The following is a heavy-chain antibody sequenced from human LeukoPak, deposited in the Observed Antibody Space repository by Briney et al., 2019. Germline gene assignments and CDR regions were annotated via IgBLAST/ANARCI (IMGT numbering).Heavy chain of an antibody. Sequence: GGSLRLSCAASGFTVSSNYMSWVRQAPGKGLEWVSVIYSGGSTYYADSVKGRFTISRDNSKNTLYLQMNSLRAEDTAVYYCASLIIYGSGSYENYFDYWGQGTLVTVSS. CDR2: IYSGGST. CDR3: ASLIIYGSGSYENYFDY. D-gene: IGHD3-10*01. J-gene: IGHJ4*02. V-gene: IGHV3-66*01. CDR1: GFTVSSNY.